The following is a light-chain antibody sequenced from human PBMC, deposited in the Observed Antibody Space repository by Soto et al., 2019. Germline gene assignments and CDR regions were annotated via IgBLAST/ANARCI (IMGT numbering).Light chain of an antibody. V-gene: IGLV2-14*03. CDR2: DVS. CDR1: SSDIGAYNY. Sequence: QSVLTQPASVSGSPGQSITISCTGTSSDIGAYNYVSWYQQHPGKAPKLMIYDVSHRPSGVPVRFSGSKSGNTASLTISGLQAEDETEYYCSSYTGSTTPWVFGGGTKVTVL. CDR3: SSYTGSTTPWV. J-gene: IGLJ3*02.